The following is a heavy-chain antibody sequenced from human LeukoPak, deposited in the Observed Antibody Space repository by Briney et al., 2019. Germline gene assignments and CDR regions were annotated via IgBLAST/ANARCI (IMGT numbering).Heavy chain of an antibody. D-gene: IGHD6-13*01. CDR1: GFTFGDYA. Sequence: GSLRLSCTASGFTFGDYAMSWFRQAPGKGLEWVGFIRSKAYGGTTEYAASVKGRFTISRDDSKSIAYLQMNSLKTEDTAVYYCTRSKTPGIAAAGTNYWGQGTLVTVSS. V-gene: IGHV3-49*03. CDR2: IRSKAYGGTT. J-gene: IGHJ4*02. CDR3: TRSKTPGIAAAGTNY.